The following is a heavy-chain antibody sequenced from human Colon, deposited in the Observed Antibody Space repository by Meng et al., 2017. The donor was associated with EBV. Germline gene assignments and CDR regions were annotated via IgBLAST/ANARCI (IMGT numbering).Heavy chain of an antibody. V-gene: IGHV4-4*02. J-gene: IGHJ4*02. CDR1: GGSLSSRNW. CDR2: IYHSGST. D-gene: IGHD2-21*02. CDR3: ARVGAYCGGDCYHPR. Sequence: QPPQPGLGLVTPSVTLSLTGAVFGGSLSSRNWWSWVRQPPGKGLEWSGEIYHSGSTNYNPSLKSRVTISVDESKNQFSLRLSSVTAADTAVYYCARVGAYCGGDCYHPRWGQGTLVTVSS.